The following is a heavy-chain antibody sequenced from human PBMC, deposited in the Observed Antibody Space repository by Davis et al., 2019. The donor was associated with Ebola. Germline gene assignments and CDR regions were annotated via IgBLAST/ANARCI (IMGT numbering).Heavy chain of an antibody. CDR3: AKQRGVGAIDYDY. V-gene: IGHV3-23*01. J-gene: IGHJ4*02. Sequence: GESLKISCAASGFTFSSYAMSWVRQAPGKGLEWVSAISGSGGSTYYADSVKGRFTISRDNSKNTLYLQMSSLRADDTAVYYCAKQRGVGAIDYDYWGRGTVVTVSS. CDR1: GFTFSSYA. CDR2: ISGSGGST. D-gene: IGHD1-26*01.